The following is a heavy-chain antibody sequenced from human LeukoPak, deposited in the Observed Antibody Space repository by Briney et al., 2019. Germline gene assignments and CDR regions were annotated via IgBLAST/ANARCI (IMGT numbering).Heavy chain of an antibody. V-gene: IGHV1-2*02. CDR1: GYTFTGYY. J-gene: IGHJ4*02. CDR3: ARSNEDLFDY. D-gene: IGHD1-1*01. Sequence: ASVKVSCKASGYTFTGYYMHWVRQAPGQGLECMGWINPNSGGTNYAPKFQGRVTMTRDTSISTAYMELSSLRSEDTAVFYCARSNEDLFDYWGQGTLVTVSS. CDR2: INPNSGGT.